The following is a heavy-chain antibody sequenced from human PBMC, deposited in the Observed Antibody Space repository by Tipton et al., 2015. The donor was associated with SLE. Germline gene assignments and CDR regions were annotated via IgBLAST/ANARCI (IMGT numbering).Heavy chain of an antibody. V-gene: IGHV3-23*03. CDR3: ARDRGRDYDTLTGYRRH. CDR1: GFIFSSYA. Sequence: SLRLSCAASGFIFSSYAMSRVRQAPGKGLEWIAVIYGGAHNTFYADSVKGRFTISRDNSKRTLNLQMNSLRAEDTAVYYCARDRGRDYDTLTGYRRHWGQGTLVAASS. D-gene: IGHD3-9*01. J-gene: IGHJ4*02. CDR2: IYGGAHNT.